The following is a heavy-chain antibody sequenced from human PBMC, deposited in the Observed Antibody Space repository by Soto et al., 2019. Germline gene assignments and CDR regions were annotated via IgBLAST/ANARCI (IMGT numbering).Heavy chain of an antibody. CDR1: GYTFTSYG. CDR3: AREGCSGGSFYKVAWYYYYGMDV. CDR2: ISAYNGNT. V-gene: IGHV1-18*01. D-gene: IGHD2-15*01. J-gene: IGHJ6*04. Sequence: ASVKVSCKASGYTFTSYGISWVRQAPGQGLEWMGWISAYNGNTNYAQKLQGRVTMTTDTSTSTAYMELRSLRSDDTAVYYCAREGCSGGSFYKVAWYYYYGMDVLGNGPTGTVS.